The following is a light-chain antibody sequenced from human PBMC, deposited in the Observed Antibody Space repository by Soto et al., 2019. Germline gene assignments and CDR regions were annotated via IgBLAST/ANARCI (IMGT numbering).Light chain of an antibody. V-gene: IGKV1-5*01. J-gene: IGKJ4*01. Sequence: DIQMTQSPSTMFGSVGDRVTLSCRASQSISSWLAWYEQKPGKCPKLLIYDDSSLESGVPSRFSGSGSGTEFPLTLSSLQPDNFATYYCKQYNSYLTFGEGTKLDIK. CDR2: DDS. CDR1: QSISSW. CDR3: KQYNSYLT.